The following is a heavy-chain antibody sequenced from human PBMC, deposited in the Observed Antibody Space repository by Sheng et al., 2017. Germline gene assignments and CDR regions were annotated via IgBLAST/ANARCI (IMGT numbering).Heavy chain of an antibody. V-gene: IGHV1-69*01. CDR2: IIPIFGTA. CDR3: ASQERDVFWSGYYHYYYYGMDV. Sequence: QVQLVQSGAEVKKPGSSVKVSCKASGGTFSSYAISWVRQAPGQGLEWMGGIIPIFGTANYAQKFQGRVTITADESTSTAYMELSSLRSEDTAVYYCASQERDVFWSGYYHYYYYGMDVVGAKGPRSPSP. J-gene: IGHJ6*02. CDR1: GGTFSSYA. D-gene: IGHD3-3*01.